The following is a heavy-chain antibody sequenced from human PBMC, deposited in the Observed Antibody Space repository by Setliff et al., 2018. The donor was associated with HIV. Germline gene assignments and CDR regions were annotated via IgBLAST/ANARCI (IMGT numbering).Heavy chain of an antibody. CDR2: IYYSGST. V-gene: IGHV4-59*01. J-gene: IGHJ3*01. Sequence: SETLSLTCTVSGGSISTYYWSWIRQPPGKGLEWMGNIYYSGSTNYNPSLKSRVTISVDTSKNQFSLKLSSVTAADTAVYYCARSFGWGAFNVWGQGTVVTVSS. CDR1: GGSISTYY. CDR3: ARSFGWGAFNV. D-gene: IGHD6-19*01.